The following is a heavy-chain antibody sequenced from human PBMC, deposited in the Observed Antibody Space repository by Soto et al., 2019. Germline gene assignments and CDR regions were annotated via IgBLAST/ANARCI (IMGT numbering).Heavy chain of an antibody. CDR2: INHSGST. J-gene: IGHJ4*02. CDR1: GGSFNGYY. Sequence: QVQLRQWGAGLVKPSETLSLTCAVYGGSFNGYYWNWIRQPPGQGLEWIGEINHSGSTKYNPSLKSRVSISGDTSKNQFSLRLSSVTAADTAVYYCASQRPTVTTFDYWGQGTLVTVSS. CDR3: ASQRPTVTTFDY. D-gene: IGHD4-17*01. V-gene: IGHV4-34*01.